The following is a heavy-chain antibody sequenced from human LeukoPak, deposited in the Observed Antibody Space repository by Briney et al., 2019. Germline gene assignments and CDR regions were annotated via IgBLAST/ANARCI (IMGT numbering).Heavy chain of an antibody. J-gene: IGHJ4*02. Sequence: GGSLRLSCAASGFTFDDYGMSWVRQVPGKGLEWVSGTNWNGGSTGYADSVKGRFTISRDNVKKFLYLQMNSLRAEDTALYHCARVSSGGSFYYFDYWGQGTLVTVSS. V-gene: IGHV3-20*01. D-gene: IGHD6-19*01. CDR2: TNWNGGST. CDR3: ARVSSGGSFYYFDY. CDR1: GFTFDDYG.